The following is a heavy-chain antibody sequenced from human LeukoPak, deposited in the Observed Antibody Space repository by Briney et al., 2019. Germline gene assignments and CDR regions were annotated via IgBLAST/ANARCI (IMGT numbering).Heavy chain of an antibody. J-gene: IGHJ4*02. CDR3: VRDPSNSGWAFDY. CDR1: GLPYNTYA. Sequence: PGSPLRLSCAPSGLPYNTYAMHWLPQAPGKGLECVARIWYNGKNKHYAASVKGRFTISRANSKNTLELQMNRLRADDTVVYYCVRDPSNSGWAFDYWGQGTLVTVSS. D-gene: IGHD6-19*01. V-gene: IGHV3-33*01. CDR2: IWYNGKNK.